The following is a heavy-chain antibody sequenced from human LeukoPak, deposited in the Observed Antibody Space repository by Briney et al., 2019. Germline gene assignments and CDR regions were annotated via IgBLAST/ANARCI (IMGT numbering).Heavy chain of an antibody. CDR3: ASLYGSGADY. CDR1: GFTVSSYW. J-gene: IGHJ4*02. Sequence: GGSLRLSCAASGFTVSSYWMHWVRQSPGKGLVWVSRINSDGSSTSYADSVKGRFTISRDNAKNTLYLQMNSLRAEDTAVYYCASLYGSGADYWGQGTLVTVSS. V-gene: IGHV3-74*01. D-gene: IGHD3-10*01. CDR2: INSDGSST.